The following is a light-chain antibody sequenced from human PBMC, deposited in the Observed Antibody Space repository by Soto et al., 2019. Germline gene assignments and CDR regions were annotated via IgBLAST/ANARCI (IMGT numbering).Light chain of an antibody. V-gene: IGLV2-11*01. J-gene: IGLJ1*01. CDR2: DVS. CDR1: ISYVGGYNY. Sequence: TAPTQPRSASDSPVQSVTISCTGNISYVGGYNYVSWYQQHPGKAPKLMIYDVSKRPSGVPDRFSGSKSGNTASLTISGLQAEDEADYYCCSYAGSYTRVFGNGTKGTVL. CDR3: CSYAGSYTRV.